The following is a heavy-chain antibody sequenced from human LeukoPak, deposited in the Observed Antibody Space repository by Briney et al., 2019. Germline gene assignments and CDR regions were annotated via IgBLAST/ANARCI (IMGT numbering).Heavy chain of an antibody. J-gene: IGHJ6*02. CDR3: ARGAFSSSWNYHYGMDV. Sequence: ASVKVSCKASGYTFTSYDINWVRQATGQGLEWMGWMNPNSGNTVYAQKFQGRVTMTRNTSISTAYMELSSLRSEDTAVYYCARGAFSSSWNYHYGMDVWGQGTTVTVSS. CDR2: MNPNSGNT. D-gene: IGHD6-13*01. CDR1: GYTFTSYD. V-gene: IGHV1-8*01.